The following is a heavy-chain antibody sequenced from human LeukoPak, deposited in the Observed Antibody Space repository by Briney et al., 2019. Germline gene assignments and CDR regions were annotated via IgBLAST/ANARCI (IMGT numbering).Heavy chain of an antibody. J-gene: IGHJ4*02. V-gene: IGHV3-7*03. Sequence: GGSLRLSCAASGFTFSSYSMNWVRQAPGKGLEWVANIKQDGSEKYYVDSVKGRFTISRDNAKNSLYLQMNSLRAEDTAVYYCAKSYSSGWYDSFDYWGQGTLVTVSS. CDR2: IKQDGSEK. CDR3: AKSYSSGWYDSFDY. D-gene: IGHD6-19*01. CDR1: GFTFSSYS.